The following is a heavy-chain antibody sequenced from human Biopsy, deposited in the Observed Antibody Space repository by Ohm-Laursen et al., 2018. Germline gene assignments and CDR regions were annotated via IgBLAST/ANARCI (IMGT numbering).Heavy chain of an antibody. Sequence: SVTLSLTCTVSGGAFTGHYWSWIRQPPGQGLEWIGHISYTGYTSYNASLKSRVTISVDTSRNHFSLRLSSLTAADSAVYYCARGSNDFGGLYFPRWGQGTLLTVSS. CDR3: ARGSNDFGGLYFPR. CDR2: ISYTGYT. V-gene: IGHV4-59*11. J-gene: IGHJ4*02. D-gene: IGHD4-23*01. CDR1: GGAFTGHY.